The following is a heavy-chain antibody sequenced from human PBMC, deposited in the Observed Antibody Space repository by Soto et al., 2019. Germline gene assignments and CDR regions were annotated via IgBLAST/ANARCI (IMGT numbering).Heavy chain of an antibody. Sequence: GGSLRLSCAASGFTFSSYSMNWVRQAPGKGLEWVSSISSSSSYIYYADSVKGRFTISRDNAKNSLYLQMNSLRAEDTAVYYCARGGYCSGGSCYLGDAFDIWGQGTMVTVSS. CDR3: ARGGYCSGGSCYLGDAFDI. CDR2: ISSSSSYI. D-gene: IGHD2-15*01. J-gene: IGHJ3*02. CDR1: GFTFSSYS. V-gene: IGHV3-21*01.